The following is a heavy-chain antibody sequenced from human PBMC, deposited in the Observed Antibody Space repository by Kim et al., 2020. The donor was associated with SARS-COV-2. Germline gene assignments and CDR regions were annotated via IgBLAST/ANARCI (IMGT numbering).Heavy chain of an antibody. V-gene: IGHV3-23*01. J-gene: IGHJ4*02. CDR3: AKGLGAGC. D-gene: IGHD6-19*01. Sequence: GGATYYAAAVKGRFTISRDNSKNTLYLQMNSLRAEDTAVYYCAKGLGAGCWGQGTLVTVSS. CDR2: GGAT.